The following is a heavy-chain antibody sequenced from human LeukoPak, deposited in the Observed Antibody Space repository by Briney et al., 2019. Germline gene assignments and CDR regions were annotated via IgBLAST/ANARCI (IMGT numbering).Heavy chain of an antibody. CDR3: AKDENYNDSTDWAYFDY. D-gene: IGHD3-22*01. CDR1: GFTFSSYS. Sequence: GGSLRLSCAASGFTFSSYSMDWVRQAPGKGLEWVSSVSSSCSYIYYADSVKGRFTISRDNSKNTLYLQMNSLRAEDTAVYYCAKDENYNDSTDWAYFDYWGQGTLVTVSS. J-gene: IGHJ4*02. CDR2: VSSSCSYI. V-gene: IGHV3-21*04.